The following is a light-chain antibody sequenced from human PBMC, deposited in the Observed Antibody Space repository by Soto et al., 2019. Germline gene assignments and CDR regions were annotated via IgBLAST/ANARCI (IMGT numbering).Light chain of an antibody. CDR3: QQYGSTPGVT. Sequence: EIVLMQSPGTLSLSPGERATLSCRASQSVSSSCLAWYQQKPGQAPRLLIYGASSRATGIPDRFSGSGSGTDFTLTISRLEPEDFAVYYCQQYGSTPGVTFGGGTRVEIK. CDR2: GAS. CDR1: QSVSSSC. V-gene: IGKV3-20*01. J-gene: IGKJ4*01.